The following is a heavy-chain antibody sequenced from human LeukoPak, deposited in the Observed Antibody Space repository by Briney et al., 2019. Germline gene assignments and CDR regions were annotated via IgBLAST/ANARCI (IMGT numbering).Heavy chain of an antibody. CDR2: INHSGST. CDR1: GGSFSGYY. CDR3: SRESGAFSPFGY. D-gene: IGHD1-26*01. Sequence: SSETRSLTCAVYGGSFSGYYWSWIRQTQGKGLEWIGEINHSGSTNYNPSLKSRVTMSLDKSKNHLSLNLTSVTAADTAVYYCSRESGAFSPFGYWGQGTLVTVSS. V-gene: IGHV4-34*01. J-gene: IGHJ4*02.